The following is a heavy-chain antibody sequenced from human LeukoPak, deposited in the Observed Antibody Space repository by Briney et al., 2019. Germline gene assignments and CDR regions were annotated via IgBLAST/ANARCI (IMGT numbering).Heavy chain of an antibody. V-gene: IGHV3-21*01. J-gene: IGHJ4*02. D-gene: IGHD5-24*01. Sequence: GGSLRLSCAASGFTFSSYSMNWVRQAPGKGLEWVSSISSSSSYIYYADSVKGRFTISRDNAKNSLYLQTNSLRAEDTAVYYCARDKEEMATIFDYWGQGTLVTVSS. CDR2: ISSSSSYI. CDR1: GFTFSSYS. CDR3: ARDKEEMATIFDY.